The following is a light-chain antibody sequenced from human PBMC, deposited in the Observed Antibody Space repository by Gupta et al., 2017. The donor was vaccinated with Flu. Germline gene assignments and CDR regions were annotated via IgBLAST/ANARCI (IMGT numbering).Light chain of an antibody. Sequence: QSVLTPPPSVSGAPGQRVTISCTGSSSNIGAGYDVHWYQQLPGTAPKLLIYGNSNRPSGVPDRFSGSQSGTSASLAIPGRQAEDEAEYDCHSYDSSLRVQVVFGGGTKLTVL. J-gene: IGLJ2*01. CDR1: SSNIGAGYD. CDR3: HSYDSSLRVQVV. V-gene: IGLV1-40*01. CDR2: GNS.